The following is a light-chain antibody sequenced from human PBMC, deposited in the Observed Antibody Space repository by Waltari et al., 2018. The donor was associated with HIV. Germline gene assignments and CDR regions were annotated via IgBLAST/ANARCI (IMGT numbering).Light chain of an antibody. CDR3: QQYNNWPPLMYT. J-gene: IGKJ2*01. CDR2: GAS. V-gene: IGKV3-15*01. CDR1: QSVSSN. Sequence: EIAMTQSPATMSVSQGERATLSCRASQSVSSNLAWYQQKPGQAPRLLIYGASTRATGIPARFSGSGSGTEFTLTISSLQSEDFAVYYCQQYNNWPPLMYTFGQGTKLEIK.